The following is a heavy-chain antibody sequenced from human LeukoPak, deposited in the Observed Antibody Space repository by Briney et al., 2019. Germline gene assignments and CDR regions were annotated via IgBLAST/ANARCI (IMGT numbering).Heavy chain of an antibody. J-gene: IGHJ6*03. V-gene: IGHV3-30*02. Sequence: PGGSLRLSCAASGFTFSSYGMHWVRQAPGKGLEWVAFIRYDGSNKYYADSVKGRFTISRDNSKNTLYLQMNSLRAEDTAVYYCAKVSVDPYYYYYYMDVWGKGTTVTVSS. CDR1: GFTFSSYG. CDR2: IRYDGSNK. D-gene: IGHD2-21*01. CDR3: AKVSVDPYYYYYYMDV.